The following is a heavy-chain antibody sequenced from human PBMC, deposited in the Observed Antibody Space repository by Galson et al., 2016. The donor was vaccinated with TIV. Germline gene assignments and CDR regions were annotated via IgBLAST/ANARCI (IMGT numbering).Heavy chain of an antibody. J-gene: IGHJ5*02. D-gene: IGHD3-16*01. CDR1: GYTFTGNY. CDR2: INPDSGGT. CDR3: TRVGRLRSDFDP. V-gene: IGHV1-2*02. Sequence: SVKVSCKASGYTFTGNYVHWVRQAPGQGLEWMGWINPDSGGTNYAQRFQGRVTMTRDTSIITAYMELSRLTSDDTAVYYCTRVGRLRSDFDPWGQGTLVTVSS.